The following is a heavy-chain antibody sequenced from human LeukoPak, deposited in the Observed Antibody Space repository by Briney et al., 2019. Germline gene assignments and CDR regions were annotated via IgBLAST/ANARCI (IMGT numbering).Heavy chain of an antibody. D-gene: IGHD4-17*01. CDR2: ISSSSSYI. CDR1: GFTFSNYS. Sequence: GGSLRLSCAASGFTFSNYSMAWVRQAPGKGLEWVSFISSSSSYIYYADSVQGRFTISRDNAKNSLYLQMNSLRTEDTALYYCAHTVTPGYFQFWGQGTLVTVSS. J-gene: IGHJ1*01. V-gene: IGHV3-21*01. CDR3: AHTVTPGYFQF.